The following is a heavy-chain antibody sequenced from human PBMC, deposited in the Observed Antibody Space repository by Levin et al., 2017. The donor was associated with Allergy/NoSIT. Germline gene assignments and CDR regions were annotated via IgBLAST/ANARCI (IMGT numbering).Heavy chain of an antibody. V-gene: IGHV3-23*01. Sequence: ASVKVSCAASGFTFSAYAMSWVRQAPGKGLEWVARMSADGHTTNYADSIKGRFTISRDNSKNTVWLQMNSLRTEDTAVYYCAKRGAYGTWSFDYWGQGTLVTVSS. CDR3: AKRGAYGTWSFDY. D-gene: IGHD4-17*01. J-gene: IGHJ4*02. CDR2: MSADGHTT. CDR1: GFTFSAYA.